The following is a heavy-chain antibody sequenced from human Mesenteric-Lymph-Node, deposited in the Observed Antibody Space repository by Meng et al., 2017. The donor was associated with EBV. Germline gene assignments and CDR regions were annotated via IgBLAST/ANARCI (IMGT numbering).Heavy chain of an antibody. D-gene: IGHD3-22*01. CDR3: ATDTGRVINNLFDP. J-gene: IGHJ5*02. Sequence: QVQLVQSGAEVKKPWASVKVSCKGSGYTFSNYGTCWVRQAPGQGLEWMGWISAYNGDTYYAQRFQGRVTMTTDTSASTAYMELRSLRSDDTAVYYCATDTGRVINNLFDPWGQGTLVTVSS. CDR2: ISAYNGDT. V-gene: IGHV1-18*01. CDR1: GYTFSNYG.